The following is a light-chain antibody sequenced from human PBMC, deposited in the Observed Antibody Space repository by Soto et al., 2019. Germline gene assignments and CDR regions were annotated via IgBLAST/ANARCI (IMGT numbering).Light chain of an antibody. J-gene: IGLJ2*01. V-gene: IGLV2-8*01. CDR2: EVN. Sequence: QSALTQPPSASGSPGQSVAISCTGTNSDIGNYNFVSWYQQHPGKAPKLMIYEVNKRPSGVPDRFSGSKSGNTASLTVSGLQPEDEADYYCGSKAGSNKHVVFGGGTKLTVL. CDR1: NSDIGNYNF. CDR3: GSKAGSNKHVV.